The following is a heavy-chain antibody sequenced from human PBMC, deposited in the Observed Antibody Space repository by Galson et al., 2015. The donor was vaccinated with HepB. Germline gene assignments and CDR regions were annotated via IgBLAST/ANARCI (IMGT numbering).Heavy chain of an antibody. CDR2: IDPYNRET. Sequence: SVKVSCKASGYTFSSYSVTWVRQAPGQGLEWMAWIDPYNRETHFARKFKGRLTLTTKTFTSTAYMELRSLRSDDTAVYYCARGAVVVVVGGTKNNWFDPWGQGTLVTVSS. V-gene: IGHV1-18*01. D-gene: IGHD2-15*01. CDR1: GYTFSSYS. CDR3: ARGAVVVVVGGTKNNWFDP. J-gene: IGHJ5*02.